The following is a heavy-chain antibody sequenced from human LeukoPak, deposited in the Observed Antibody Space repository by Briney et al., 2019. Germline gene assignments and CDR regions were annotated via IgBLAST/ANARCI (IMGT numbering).Heavy chain of an antibody. Sequence: GGSLRLSCAADGFTFRKHWMSWVRQAMGKGLECVAKIKEDGSEKHYVDSVKGRFTISRDNTKNSLYLQMNSLRAEDTAVYYCARDYTGGWNDYWGQGTLVTVSS. CDR2: IKEDGSEK. D-gene: IGHD7-27*01. V-gene: IGHV3-7*01. J-gene: IGHJ4*02. CDR1: GFTFRKHW. CDR3: ARDYTGGWNDY.